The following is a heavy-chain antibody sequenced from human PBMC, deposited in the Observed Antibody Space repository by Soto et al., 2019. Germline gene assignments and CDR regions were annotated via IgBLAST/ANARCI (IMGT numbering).Heavy chain of an antibody. Sequence: ATMRVSCKPSGYPFTRYDIPCVRQPPGQRHEWMGWMNPNSGNTGYAQKFQGGVTMTRNTAVSTAYMELSSRRSEDTAVYYCARAKKSQLYDYMWGSYNNFDDWGQGTLVSVSS. CDR3: ARAKKSQLYDYMWGSYNNFDD. D-gene: IGHD3-16*01. J-gene: IGHJ4*02. CDR1: GYPFTRYD. CDR2: MNPNSGNT. V-gene: IGHV1-8*01.